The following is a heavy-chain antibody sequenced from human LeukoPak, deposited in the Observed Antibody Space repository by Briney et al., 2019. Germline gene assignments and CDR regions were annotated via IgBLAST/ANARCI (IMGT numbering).Heavy chain of an antibody. D-gene: IGHD2-8*01. CDR1: GYTFTSYA. CDR3: ARGLYCTNGVCYGIHYYYMDV. V-gene: IGHV1-2*02. J-gene: IGHJ6*03. Sequence: ASVKVSCKASGYTFTSYAMNWVRQAPGQGLEWMGWINPNSGGTNYAQKFQGRVTMTRDTSISTAYMELSRLRSDDTAVYYCARGLYCTNGVCYGIHYYYMDVWGKGTTVTVSS. CDR2: INPNSGGT.